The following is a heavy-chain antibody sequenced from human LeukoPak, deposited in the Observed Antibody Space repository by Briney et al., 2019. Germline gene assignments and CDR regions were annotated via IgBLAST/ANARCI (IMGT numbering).Heavy chain of an antibody. CDR1: SASINSFY. V-gene: IGHV4-59*01. J-gene: IGHJ4*02. CDR3: ASTDLICTGGRCTTIPQN. CDR2: IYYNGNT. Sequence: PSETLSLTCTVSSASINSFYCSWIRQPPEKGLEWIGYIYYNGNTNFNPSLESRVTMSVDTSKKQVSLKLSSVTAADTAVYYCASTDLICTGGRCTTIPQNWGQGTLVTVSS. D-gene: IGHD2-15*01.